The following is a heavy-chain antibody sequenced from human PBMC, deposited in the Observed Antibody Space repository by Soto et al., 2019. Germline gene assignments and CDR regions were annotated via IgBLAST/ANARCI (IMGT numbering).Heavy chain of an antibody. CDR2: INSDGSST. Sequence: GGSLRLSCAASGFSFSSYWMHWVRQAPRKGLVWVSRINSDGSSTTYADSVKGRFTISRDNAKNTLYLQMNSLRAEDTAVYYCARVGYSSAWLLNYWGQGTLVTVSS. D-gene: IGHD6-25*01. CDR1: GFSFSSYW. CDR3: ARVGYSSAWLLNY. J-gene: IGHJ4*02. V-gene: IGHV3-74*01.